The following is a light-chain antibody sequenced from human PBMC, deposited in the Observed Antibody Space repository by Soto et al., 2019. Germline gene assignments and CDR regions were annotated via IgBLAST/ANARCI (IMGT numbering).Light chain of an antibody. Sequence: DFQMTQSPSSLSASVGDRGTITCRASQDIGKYLAWYQQKPGKVPKLLICAASTLQSGVPARFIGSGSGTDFTLTISSMQPEDVATYYCQKYVRAPKIFGPGTKLEIK. CDR2: AAS. J-gene: IGKJ2*01. CDR1: QDIGKY. V-gene: IGKV1-27*01. CDR3: QKYVRAPKI.